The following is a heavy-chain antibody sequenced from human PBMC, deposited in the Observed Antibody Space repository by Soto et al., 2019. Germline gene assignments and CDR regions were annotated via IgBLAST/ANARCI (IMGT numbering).Heavy chain of an antibody. J-gene: IGHJ3*02. V-gene: IGHV4-31*01. D-gene: IGHD3-22*01. CDR3: ARARDSSGLALDI. CDR1: GGSISSGGYH. CDR2: VFYSGST. Sequence: QVQLQESGPGLVKPSQTLSLTCTVSGGSISSGGYHCNWIRHRPGQGLEWIGYVFYSGSTYYNPSLRSLLSMSVDTSKNQFSLKLRSVTAADTAVYYCARARDSSGLALDIWGQGTMVTVSS.